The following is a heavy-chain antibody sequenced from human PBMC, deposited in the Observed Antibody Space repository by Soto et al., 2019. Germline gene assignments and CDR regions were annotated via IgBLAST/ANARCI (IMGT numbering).Heavy chain of an antibody. CDR1: GFTFSSYG. J-gene: IGHJ4*02. CDR3: ARSRTLGSSGWYGSCFDY. V-gene: IGHV3-33*01. Sequence: VGSLRLSCAASGFTFSSYGMHWVRQAPGKGLEWVAVIWYDGSNKYYADSVKGRFTISRDNSKNTLYLQMNSLRAEDTAVYYCARSRTLGSSGWYGSCFDYWGQGTLVTVSS. D-gene: IGHD6-19*01. CDR2: IWYDGSNK.